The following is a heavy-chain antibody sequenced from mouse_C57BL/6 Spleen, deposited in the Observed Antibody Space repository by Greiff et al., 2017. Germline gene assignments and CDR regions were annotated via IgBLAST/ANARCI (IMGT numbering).Heavy chain of an antibody. D-gene: IGHD1-1*01. J-gene: IGHJ4*01. CDR3: ADYYGSSYDAMDY. V-gene: IGHV1-42*01. Sequence: VQLQQSGPELVKPGASVKISCKASGYSFTGYYMNWVKQSPEKSLEWIGEINPSTGGTTYNQKFKAKATLTVDKSSSTAYMQLKSLTSEDSAVYFCADYYGSSYDAMDYWGQGTSVTVSS. CDR2: INPSTGGT. CDR1: GYSFTGYY.